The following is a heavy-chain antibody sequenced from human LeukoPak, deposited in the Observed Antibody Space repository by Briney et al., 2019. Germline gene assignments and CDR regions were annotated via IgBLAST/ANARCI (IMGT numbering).Heavy chain of an antibody. J-gene: IGHJ4*02. Sequence: GGSLRLSCVASGFTFSSYGMHWVRQAPGKGLEWVAKIKYSGSNKYYSDAVKGRLTVSRANSKNTLYVQMNSLRAEDTAVYYWAKEDYDYVWGSLSAFDYWGQGTLVTVSS. D-gene: IGHD3-16*01. CDR3: AKEDYDYVWGSLSAFDY. V-gene: IGHV3-30*02. CDR1: GFTFSSYG. CDR2: IKYSGSNK.